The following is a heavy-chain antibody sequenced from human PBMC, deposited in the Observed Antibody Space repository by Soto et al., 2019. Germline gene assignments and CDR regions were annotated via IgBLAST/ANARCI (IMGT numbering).Heavy chain of an antibody. D-gene: IGHD6-13*01. Sequence: QVQLQESGPGLVKPSGTLSLTCAVSGGSISSSNWWSWGRQPPGKGLDWIGEIYHSGSTNYNPSLQSRVTISVDKSKNQFSLKLSSVTAADTAVYYCARAPISSWYAFLFRDRIAVDYWGQGTLVTVSS. V-gene: IGHV4-4*02. CDR1: GGSISSSNW. J-gene: IGHJ4*02. CDR2: IYHSGST. CDR3: ARAPISSWYAFLFRDRIAVDY.